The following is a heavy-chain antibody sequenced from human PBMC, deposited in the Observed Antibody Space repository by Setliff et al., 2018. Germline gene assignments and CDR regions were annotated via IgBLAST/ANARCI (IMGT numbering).Heavy chain of an antibody. CDR1: GFTISSGYY. CDR3: ATLTVAGAGTFDL. J-gene: IGHJ4*02. V-gene: IGHV4-38-2*01. D-gene: IGHD6-19*01. CDR2: FYYYTGKT. Sequence: SETLSLTCDVSGFTISSGYYWGWVRQPPGMGLERIGSFYYYTGKTYYNPSLKGRVGISADVSKNQLSLRLTSVVAADTAVYYCATLTVAGAGTFDLWGQGTLVTVSS.